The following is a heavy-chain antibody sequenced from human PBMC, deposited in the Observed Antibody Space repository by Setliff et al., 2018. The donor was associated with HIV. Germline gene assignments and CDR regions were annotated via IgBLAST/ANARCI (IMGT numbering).Heavy chain of an antibody. CDR3: ARVGHTRGYSGYDVYYYYMDV. CDR2: IMYNEGN. Sequence: SETLSLTCSVSGGSISSHYWGWIRQPPGRGLEWIGYIMYNEGNNFNPSLKSRVTISVDTSKNELSLRLSSVTASDSAVYYCARVGHTRGYSGYDVYYYYMDVWGEGTTVTVSS. J-gene: IGHJ6*03. V-gene: IGHV4-59*11. D-gene: IGHD5-12*01. CDR1: GGSISSHY.